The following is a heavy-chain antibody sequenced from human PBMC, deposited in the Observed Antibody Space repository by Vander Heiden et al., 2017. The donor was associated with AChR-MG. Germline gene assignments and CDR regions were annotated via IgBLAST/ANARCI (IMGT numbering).Heavy chain of an antibody. J-gene: IGHJ4*02. CDR2: IYHSGST. Sequence: QVQLQETGAGRVKPSGTLSLTCAGPGGSISSSHWWSWLRQPPGKGLEWIGEIYHSGSTNYNPSLKSRVTISVAKSKNQFSLTLSSVPAADTAVYYCARSPYGDYVGYWGQGTLVTVSS. V-gene: IGHV4-4*02. CDR1: GGSISSSHW. D-gene: IGHD4-17*01. CDR3: ARSPYGDYVGY.